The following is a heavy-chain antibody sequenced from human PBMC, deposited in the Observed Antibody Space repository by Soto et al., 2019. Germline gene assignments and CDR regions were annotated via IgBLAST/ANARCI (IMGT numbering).Heavy chain of an antibody. CDR2: IYWVGNK. V-gene: IGHV2-5*02. CDR3: AHKGPEDWPLDY. J-gene: IGHJ4*02. Sequence: QITLKESGPTLVRPTQTLTLTCAFSGFSLSTSGVGVGWIRQPPGKALEWLAVIYWVGNKHYSPSLRSRLTITKDTSKNQVVLTMTNMDPMDTGTYYCAHKGPEDWPLDYWGQGTLVTVSS. CDR1: GFSLSTSGVG. D-gene: IGHD3-9*01.